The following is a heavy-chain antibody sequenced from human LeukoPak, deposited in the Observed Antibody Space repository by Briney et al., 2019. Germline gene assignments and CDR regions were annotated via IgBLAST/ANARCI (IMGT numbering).Heavy chain of an antibody. D-gene: IGHD1-26*01. Sequence: QPGGSPRLSCATSGFTFSTYGMHWVRQAPGKGLEWVTFIRYDGSNKYYTDSVKGRFTISRDNSKNTLYLQMNSLRAEDTAVYYCAKDRGSYSDYFDYWGQGTLVTVSS. CDR3: AKDRGSYSDYFDY. CDR2: IRYDGSNK. J-gene: IGHJ4*02. CDR1: GFTFSTYG. V-gene: IGHV3-30*02.